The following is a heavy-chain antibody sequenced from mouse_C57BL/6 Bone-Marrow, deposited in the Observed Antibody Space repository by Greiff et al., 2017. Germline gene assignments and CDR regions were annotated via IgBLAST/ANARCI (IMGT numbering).Heavy chain of an antibody. D-gene: IGHD2-4*01. V-gene: IGHV14-4*01. J-gene: IGHJ3*01. CDR1: GFNIKDDY. CDR2: IDPENGDT. CDR3: TTGYDYDRAWFAY. Sequence: EVQLQQSGAELVRPGASVKLSCTASGFNIKDDYMHWVKQRPEQGLEWIGWIDPENGDTEYASKFQGKATITADTSSNTAYLQLSSLTSEDAAVYYGTTGYDYDRAWFAYWGQGTLVTVSA.